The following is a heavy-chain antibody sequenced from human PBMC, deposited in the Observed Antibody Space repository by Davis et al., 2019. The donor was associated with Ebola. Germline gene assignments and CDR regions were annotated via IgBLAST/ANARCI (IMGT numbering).Heavy chain of an antibody. V-gene: IGHV3-21*01. CDR2: ISSSSSYI. CDR3: ARVGSITTGGSDY. D-gene: IGHD3-22*01. J-gene: IGHJ4*02. CDR1: GFTFSSYS. Sequence: GESLKISCAASGFTFSSYSMNWVRQAPGKGLEWVSSISSSSSYIYYADSVKGRFTISRDNAKNSLYLQMNSLRAEDTAVYYCARVGSITTGGSDYWGQGTLVTVSS.